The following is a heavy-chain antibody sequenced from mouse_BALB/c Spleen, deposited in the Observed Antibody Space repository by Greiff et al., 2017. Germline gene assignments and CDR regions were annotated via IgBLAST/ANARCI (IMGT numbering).Heavy chain of an antibody. J-gene: IGHJ2*01. Sequence: EVQGVESGGGLVKPGGSLKLSCAASGFTFSSYAMSWVRQTPEKRLEWVASISSGGSTYYPDSVKGRFTISRDNARNILYLQMSSLRSEDTAMYYCARGRRDEPYYLDYWGQGTTLTVSS. CDR1: GFTFSSYA. V-gene: IGHV5-6-5*01. CDR3: ARGRRDEPYYLDY. CDR2: ISSGGST.